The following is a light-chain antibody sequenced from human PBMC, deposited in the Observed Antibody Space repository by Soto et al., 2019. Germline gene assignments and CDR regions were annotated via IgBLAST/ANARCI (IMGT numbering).Light chain of an antibody. Sequence: QSALTQPASVSGSPGQSITISCTGTSGDVGPYNFVSWYQQHPGKVPKLIIFEVICRPSGVSSRFSGSKSGNTAFLTISDLQTDDEADYYCSSYTSLKTRVFGGGTKVTVL. J-gene: IGLJ3*02. CDR2: EVI. CDR1: SGDVGPYNF. CDR3: SSYTSLKTRV. V-gene: IGLV2-14*01.